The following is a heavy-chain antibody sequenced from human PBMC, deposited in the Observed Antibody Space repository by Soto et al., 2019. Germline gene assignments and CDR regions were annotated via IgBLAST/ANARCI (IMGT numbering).Heavy chain of an antibody. Sequence: EVQLVESGGGLVQPGGSLRLSCVISGSTLSSHWMTWVRQASGKGLEWVASINQDGFGKHYLDSVKGRFTISRDTAKSSLYLQMDSLRVEDTAVYYCAKDHGSGSYPYWGQGTLVTVS. CDR1: GSTLSSHW. CDR2: INQDGFGK. D-gene: IGHD1-26*01. V-gene: IGHV3-7*05. CDR3: AKDHGSGSYPY. J-gene: IGHJ4*02.